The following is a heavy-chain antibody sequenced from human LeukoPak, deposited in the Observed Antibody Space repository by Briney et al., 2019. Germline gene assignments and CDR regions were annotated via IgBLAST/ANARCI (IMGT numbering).Heavy chain of an antibody. Sequence: GGSLRLSCAASGFTLSSYWMSWVRQAPGEGLEWVANIKQDGSEKYYVDSVKGRFTISRDNAKNSLYLQMNSLRAEDTAVYYCAKDQDGCGGDCYWDAFDIWGQGTMVTVSS. D-gene: IGHD2-21*01. CDR3: AKDQDGCGGDCYWDAFDI. V-gene: IGHV3-7*01. J-gene: IGHJ3*02. CDR1: GFTLSSYW. CDR2: IKQDGSEK.